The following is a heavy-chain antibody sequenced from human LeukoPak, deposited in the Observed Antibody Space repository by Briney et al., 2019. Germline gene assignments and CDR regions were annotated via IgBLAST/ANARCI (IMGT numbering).Heavy chain of an antibody. V-gene: IGHV4-59*08. J-gene: IGHJ4*02. CDR2: IYFSGSS. Sequence: SDTLSLTCTVSGGSMSNYYWSWIRQPRGKGREGIGYIYFSGSSNYNPSFKSRVTMSVDTSKNQFSLKLSSVTAADTAVYYCARHVRSGYNFLDYWGQGNLVTVSS. CDR3: ARHVRSGYNFLDY. CDR1: GGSMSNYY. D-gene: IGHD5-24*01.